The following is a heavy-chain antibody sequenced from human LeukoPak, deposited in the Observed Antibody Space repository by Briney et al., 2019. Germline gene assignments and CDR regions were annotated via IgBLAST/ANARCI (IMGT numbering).Heavy chain of an antibody. V-gene: IGHV1-24*01. D-gene: IGHD3-22*01. J-gene: IGHJ4*02. CDR3: AREVYYDSSGYYY. CDR2: FDPEDGET. CDR1: GYTLTELS. Sequence: ASVKVSCKVSGYTLTELSMHWVRQAPGKGLEWMGGFDPEDGETIYAQKFQGRVTITRDTSASTAYMELSSLRSEGTAVYYCAREVYYDSSGYYYWGQGTLVTVSS.